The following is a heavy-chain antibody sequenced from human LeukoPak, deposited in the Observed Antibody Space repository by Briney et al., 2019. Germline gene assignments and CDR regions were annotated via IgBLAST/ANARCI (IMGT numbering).Heavy chain of an antibody. V-gene: IGHV4-4*02. J-gene: IGHJ4*02. Sequence: PSETLSLTCGVSGGSISSTNWWTWVRQPPGEWLEGIGEVHLSGRTNYNPSLESRVTMSVDMSENHISLKLTSVTAADTAVYYCARDPEMATILFEYWGQGTLVTVSS. CDR2: VHLSGRT. D-gene: IGHD5-24*01. CDR3: ARDPEMATILFEY. CDR1: GGSISSTNW.